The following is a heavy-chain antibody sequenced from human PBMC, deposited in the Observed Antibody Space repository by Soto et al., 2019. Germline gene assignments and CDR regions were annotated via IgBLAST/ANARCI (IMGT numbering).Heavy chain of an antibody. J-gene: IGHJ6*02. Sequence: LGTLSRTCPVSDRVMMRYHLTWIRQPPGKGLEWIGYIYYSGSTNYNPSLKSRVTISVDTSKNQFSLKLSSVTAADTAVYYCARFSRVHGMDAWGQGTTVT. CDR1: DRVMMRYH. D-gene: IGHD3-10*01. CDR3: ARFSRVHGMDA. V-gene: IGHV4-59*01. CDR2: IYYSGST.